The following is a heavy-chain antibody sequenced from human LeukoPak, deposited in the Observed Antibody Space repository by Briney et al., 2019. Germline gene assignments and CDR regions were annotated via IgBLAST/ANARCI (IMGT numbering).Heavy chain of an antibody. CDR3: ARDGTAAGLYFDL. CDR1: GLTFSSYW. D-gene: IGHD6-13*01. Sequence: GGSLRLSCAVSGLTFSSYWMNWVRQAPGKGLEWVASINQDGGEKYYVDSVKDRFTISRVNAKNSLYLQMSSLRAEDTAVYYCARDGTAAGLYFDLWGQGTLVTVSS. J-gene: IGHJ4*01. CDR2: INQDGGEK. V-gene: IGHV3-7*01.